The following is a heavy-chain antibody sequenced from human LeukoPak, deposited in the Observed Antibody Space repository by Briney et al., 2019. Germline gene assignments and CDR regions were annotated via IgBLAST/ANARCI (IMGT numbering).Heavy chain of an antibody. CDR3: ARAGVVPAAINRAFDI. CDR1: GGSIISGDYY. V-gene: IGHV4-30-4*08. Sequence: PSQTLSLTCIVSGGSIISGDYYWTWIRQPPGKGLEWIGYIYHNGDTYYNPSLRSLISISVDTSKNQFSLKLSSVTAADTAVYYCARAGVVPAAINRAFDIWGQGSLVTVSS. J-gene: IGHJ3*02. D-gene: IGHD2-2*02. CDR2: IYHNGDT.